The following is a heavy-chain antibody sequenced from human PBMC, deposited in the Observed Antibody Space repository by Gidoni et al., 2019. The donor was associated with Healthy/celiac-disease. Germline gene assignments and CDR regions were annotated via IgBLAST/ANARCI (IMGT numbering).Heavy chain of an antibody. V-gene: IGHV1-69*04. CDR1: GGTFSSYA. D-gene: IGHD5-12*01. CDR3: ARDLWEMATIRPSDY. CDR2: IIPILGIA. Sequence: QVQLVQSGAEVEKPGSSVKVSCKASGGTFSSYAISWARQAPGQGLEWMGRIIPILGIANYAQKFQGRVTITADKSTSTAYMELSSLRSEDTAVYYCARDLWEMATIRPSDYWGQGTLVTVSS. J-gene: IGHJ4*02.